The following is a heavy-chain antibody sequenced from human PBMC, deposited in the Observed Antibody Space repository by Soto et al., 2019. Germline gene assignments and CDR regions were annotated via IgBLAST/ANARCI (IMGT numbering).Heavy chain of an antibody. Sequence: QVQLVQSGAEVKKPGSSVKVSCKASGGTFSSYAISWVRQAPGQGLEWMGGIIPIFGTANYAQKFQGRVTITADKSTSTAYMELSSLRSEDPAVYYCERGEEVVVTAIQGYFQHWGQGTLVTVSS. CDR2: IIPIFGTA. CDR1: GGTFSSYA. V-gene: IGHV1-69*06. J-gene: IGHJ1*01. D-gene: IGHD2-21*02. CDR3: ERGEEVVVTAIQGYFQH.